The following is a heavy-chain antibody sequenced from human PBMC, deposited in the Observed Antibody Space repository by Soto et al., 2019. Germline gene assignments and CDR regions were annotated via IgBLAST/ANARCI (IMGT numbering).Heavy chain of an antibody. CDR1: GGSISSGGYY. CDR3: ARYDLMSGRYDALDI. J-gene: IGHJ3*02. V-gene: IGHV4-31*03. D-gene: IGHD6-19*01. CDR2: IYYSGST. Sequence: SETLSLTCTVSGGSISSGGYYWSWIRQHPGKGLEWIGYIYYSGSTYYNPSLKSRVTISVDTSKNQFSLNLNSVTAADTAVYYCARYDLMSGRYDALDIWGQGTMVTVSS.